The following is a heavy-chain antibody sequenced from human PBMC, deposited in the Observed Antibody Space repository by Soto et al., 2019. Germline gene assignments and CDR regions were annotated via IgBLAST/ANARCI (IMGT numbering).Heavy chain of an antibody. Sequence: GGSLRLSCAASGFTFDDYAMHWVRQAPGKGLEWVSGISWNSGSIGYADSVKGRFTISRDNAKNSLYLQMNSLRAEDTALYYCAKDAEYSGYDRENRGDYYYYMDVWGKGTTVTVSS. V-gene: IGHV3-9*01. J-gene: IGHJ6*03. CDR1: GFTFDDYA. CDR2: ISWNSGSI. CDR3: AKDAEYSGYDRENRGDYYYYMDV. D-gene: IGHD5-12*01.